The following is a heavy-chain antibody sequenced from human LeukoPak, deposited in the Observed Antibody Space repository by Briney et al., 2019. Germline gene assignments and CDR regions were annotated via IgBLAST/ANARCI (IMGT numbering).Heavy chain of an antibody. CDR1: GGSISSYY. J-gene: IGHJ5*02. CDR3: ARDRTGIAAAGRENWFDP. D-gene: IGHD6-13*01. CDR2: IYTSGST. V-gene: IGHV4-4*07. Sequence: SETLSLTCTVSGGSISSYYWSWIRQPAGKGLEWIGRIYTSGSTNYNPSLKSRVTISVDTSKNQFSLKLSSVTAADTAVYYCARDRTGIAAAGRENWFDPWGQGTLVTVSS.